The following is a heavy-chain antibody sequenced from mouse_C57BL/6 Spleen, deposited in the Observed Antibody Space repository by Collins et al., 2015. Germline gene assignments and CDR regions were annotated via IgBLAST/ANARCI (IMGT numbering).Heavy chain of an antibody. CDR2: IYPGSGNT. CDR3: ARVYDGYHWYFDV. CDR1: GYTFTDYY. D-gene: IGHD2-3*01. J-gene: IGHJ1*03. V-gene: IGHV1-76*01. Sequence: QVQLKQSGAELVRPGASVKLSCKASGYTFTDYYINWVKQRPGQGLEWIARIYPGSGNTYYNEKFKGKATLTAEKSSSTAYMQLSSLTSEDSAVYFCARVYDGYHWYFDVWGTGTTVTVSS.